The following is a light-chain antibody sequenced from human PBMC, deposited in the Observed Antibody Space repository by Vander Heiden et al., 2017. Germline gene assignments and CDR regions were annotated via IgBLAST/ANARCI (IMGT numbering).Light chain of an antibody. Sequence: DIQMTQSPSSLSASVGDRVTITCQAIQDISNYLNWYQQKPGKAPKLLIYDASNLETGVPSRFSGSGSGTDFTFTISSLQPEDIATYYCKQYENLPLTFGGGTKVEIK. CDR2: DAS. CDR3: KQYENLPLT. V-gene: IGKV1-33*01. CDR1: QDISNY. J-gene: IGKJ4*01.